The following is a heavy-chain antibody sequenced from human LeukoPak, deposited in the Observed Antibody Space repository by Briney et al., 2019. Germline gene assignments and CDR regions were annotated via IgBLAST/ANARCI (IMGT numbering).Heavy chain of an antibody. CDR3: ARHNWNYSNWFDP. CDR2: ISVTGGRT. CDR1: GFTFSNYA. Sequence: GGSLRLSCAASGFTFSNYAMSWVRQAPGKGLEWVSGISVTGGRTHYADSVKGRFTISRHNSKNTLYLQMNSLRAEDMAVYYCARHNWNYSNWFDPWGQGTLVTVSS. D-gene: IGHD1-7*01. V-gene: IGHV3-23*01. J-gene: IGHJ5*02.